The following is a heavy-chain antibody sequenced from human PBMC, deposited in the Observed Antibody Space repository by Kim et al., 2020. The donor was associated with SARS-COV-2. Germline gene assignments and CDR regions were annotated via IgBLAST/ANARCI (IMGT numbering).Heavy chain of an antibody. Sequence: GESLKISCKGSGYMFITYWISWVRQRPGKGLGWRGRIDPSDSYTNYSPPFQGHVTTSADKSISTAYLQWSSLKASDTAMYYCARLTMSGFTTNAFEIWGQGKMVSGSS. J-gene: IGHJ3*02. CDR2: IDPSDSYT. V-gene: IGHV5-10-1*01. D-gene: IGHD3-10*02. CDR3: ARLTMSGFTTNAFEI. CDR1: GYMFITYW.